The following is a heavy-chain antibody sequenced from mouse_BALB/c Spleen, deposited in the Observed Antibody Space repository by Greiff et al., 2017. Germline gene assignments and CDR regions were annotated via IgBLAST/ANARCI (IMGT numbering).Heavy chain of an antibody. D-gene: IGHD4-1*01. Sequence: EVQLQQSGPSLVKPSQSLSLTCSVTGYSITSGYYWNWIRQFPGNKLEWMGYISYDGSNNYNPSLKNRISITRDTSKNQFFLKLNSVTTEDTATYYCARGLGWYFDVWGAGTTVTVSS. CDR1: GYSITSGYY. CDR2: ISYDGSN. CDR3: ARGLGWYFDV. J-gene: IGHJ1*01. V-gene: IGHV3-6*02.